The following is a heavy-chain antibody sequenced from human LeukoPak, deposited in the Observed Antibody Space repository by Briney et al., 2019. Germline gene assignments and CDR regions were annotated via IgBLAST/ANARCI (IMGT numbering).Heavy chain of an antibody. CDR3: ARVQRGYSGRTTPQNNWFDP. CDR2: MNPNSGNT. Sequence: ASVKVSCKASGYTFTSYDINWVRQATGQGLEWMGWMNPNSGNTGYAQKFQGRVTMTRNTSISTAYMELSSLRSEDTAVYYCARVQRGYSGRTTPQNNWFDPWGQGTLVTVSS. J-gene: IGHJ5*02. CDR1: GYTFTSYD. V-gene: IGHV1-8*01. D-gene: IGHD5-12*01.